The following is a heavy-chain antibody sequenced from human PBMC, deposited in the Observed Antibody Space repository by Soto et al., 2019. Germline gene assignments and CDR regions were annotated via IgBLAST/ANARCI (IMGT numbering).Heavy chain of an antibody. CDR1: GGSFTTYY. CDR2: INHSGSI. J-gene: IGHJ4*02. V-gene: IGHV4-34*01. Sequence: QVQPEQWGAGLLKPSETLSLTCAVYGGSFTTYYWSWIRQPPGKGLEWLGEINHSGSINYNPSLKSRVTXXXXXXXXXXXXXXXXXXXXXXXXXXXXXXXXXXXXXXWGQGTLVTVSS. CDR3: XXXXXXXXXXX.